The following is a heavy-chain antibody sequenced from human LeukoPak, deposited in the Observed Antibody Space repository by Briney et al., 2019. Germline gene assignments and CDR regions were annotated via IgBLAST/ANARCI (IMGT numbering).Heavy chain of an antibody. V-gene: IGHV3-23*01. CDR2: ISGSGGST. J-gene: IGHJ6*03. D-gene: IGHD3-16*01. Sequence: GGSLRLSCAASGFTFSSYGMHWVRQAPGKGLEWVSAISGSGGSTYYADSVKGRFTISRDNSKNTLYLQMNSLRAEDTAVYYCAKAITFGGSDYYYMDVWGKGTTVTVSS. CDR3: AKAITFGGSDYYYMDV. CDR1: GFTFSSYG.